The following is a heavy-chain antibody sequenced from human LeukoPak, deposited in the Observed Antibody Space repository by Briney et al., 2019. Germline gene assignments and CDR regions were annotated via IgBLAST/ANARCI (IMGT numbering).Heavy chain of an antibody. V-gene: IGHV1-69*06. CDR3: ATEALDYDSSGYYSFDY. CDR2: IIPIFGTA. Sequence: GASVKVSCKASGGTFSSYAISWVRQAPGQGLEWMGGIIPIFGTANYAQKFQGRVTMTEDTSTDTAYMELSSLRSEDTAVYYCATEALDYDSSGYYSFDYWGQGTLVTVSS. CDR1: GGTFSSYA. D-gene: IGHD3-22*01. J-gene: IGHJ4*02.